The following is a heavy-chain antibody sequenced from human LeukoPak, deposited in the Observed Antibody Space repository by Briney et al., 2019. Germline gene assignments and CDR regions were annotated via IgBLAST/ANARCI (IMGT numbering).Heavy chain of an antibody. Sequence: SETLSLTCAVYGGSFSGYYWSWIRQPPGKGLEWIGEINHSGSTNYNPSLKSRVTISVDTSKNQFSLKLSSVTAADTAVYYCVRAGLSRMVRGVPNWFDPWGQGTLVTVSS. D-gene: IGHD3-10*01. CDR2: INHSGST. CDR1: GGSFSGYY. J-gene: IGHJ5*02. CDR3: VRAGLSRMVRGVPNWFDP. V-gene: IGHV4-34*01.